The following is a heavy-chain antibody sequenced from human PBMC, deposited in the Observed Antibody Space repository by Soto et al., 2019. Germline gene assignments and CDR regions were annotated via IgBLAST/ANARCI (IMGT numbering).Heavy chain of an antibody. Sequence: QVQLVESGGGVVQPGRSLRLSCAASGFTFSSYAMHWVRQAPGKGLEWVAVISYDGSNKYYADSVKGRFTISRDNSKNTLYLQMNSLRAEDTAVYYCAREDSSGYYYVAPGDFDYWGQGTLVTVSS. J-gene: IGHJ4*02. CDR1: GFTFSSYA. CDR3: AREDSSGYYYVAPGDFDY. CDR2: ISYDGSNK. D-gene: IGHD3-22*01. V-gene: IGHV3-30-3*01.